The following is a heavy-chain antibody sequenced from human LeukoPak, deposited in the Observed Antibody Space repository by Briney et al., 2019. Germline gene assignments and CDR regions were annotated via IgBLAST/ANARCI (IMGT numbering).Heavy chain of an antibody. CDR2: IYYSGST. Sequence: PSETLSLTCTASGGSISSYYWSWIRQPPGKGLGWFGYIYYSGSTNYNPSLKSRVTISVDTSKNQFSLKLSSVTAADTAVYYCARDSESGSYAAYWGQGTLVTVSS. J-gene: IGHJ4*02. D-gene: IGHD1-26*01. CDR3: ARDSESGSYAAY. CDR1: GGSISSYY. V-gene: IGHV4-59*01.